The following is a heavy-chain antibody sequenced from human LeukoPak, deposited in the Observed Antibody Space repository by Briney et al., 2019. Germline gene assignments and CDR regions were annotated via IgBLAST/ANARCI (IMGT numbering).Heavy chain of an antibody. V-gene: IGHV1-24*01. D-gene: IGHD6-19*01. J-gene: IGHJ4*02. Sequence: ASVKVSCKVSGYTLTELSMHWVRQAPGKGLEWMGGFDPEDGETIYAQKFQGRVTMTTDKPTSTAYMELKSLRSDDTAVYYCARDRTNSGGWHPFFDYWGQGTLVAVSS. CDR2: FDPEDGET. CDR3: ARDRTNSGGWHPFFDY. CDR1: GYTLTELS.